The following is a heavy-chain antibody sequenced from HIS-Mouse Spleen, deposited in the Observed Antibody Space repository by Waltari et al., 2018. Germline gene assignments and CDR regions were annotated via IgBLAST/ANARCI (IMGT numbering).Heavy chain of an antibody. D-gene: IGHD6-13*01. J-gene: IGHJ2*01. CDR2: IYYSGRA. V-gene: IGHV4-39*07. CDR1: VGSISSSSYY. Sequence: QLQLQESGPGLVKPSETLSLTCTVSVGSISSSSYYWGWIRKPPGKGLEGIGSIYYSGRAYYNTSLKSRVTISVDTSKNQFSLKLSSVTAADTAVYYCAREIPYSSSWYDWYFDLWGRGTLVTVSS. CDR3: AREIPYSSSWYDWYFDL.